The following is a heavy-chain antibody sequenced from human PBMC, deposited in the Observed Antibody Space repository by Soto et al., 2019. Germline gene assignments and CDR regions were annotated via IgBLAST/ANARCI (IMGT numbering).Heavy chain of an antibody. Sequence: SRPTLVNPTQTHTLTFPFSGFSLSTSGLGVGWVRQPPGKSLECLALVYSNDDKRFSPSLKNRLTITKDTSKNQVVLTMTNMDPVDTAKYYCTHMRSLGLYGTDVWDNGNPVTLSA. CDR3: THMRSLGLYGTDV. CDR2: VYSNDDK. CDR1: GFSLSTSGLG. D-gene: IGHD3-16*01. V-gene: IGHV2-5*01. J-gene: IGHJ6*04.